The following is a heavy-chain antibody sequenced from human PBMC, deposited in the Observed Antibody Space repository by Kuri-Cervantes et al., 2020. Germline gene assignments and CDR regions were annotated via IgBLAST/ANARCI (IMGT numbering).Heavy chain of an antibody. V-gene: IGHV3-21*04. CDR1: GFTFSSYS. CDR2: ISSSSSYI. Sequence: GESLKISCAASGFTFSSYSMNWVRQAPGKGLEWVSSISSSSSYIYYADSVKGRFTISRDNAKNSLYLQMNSLRAEDTALYYCARTYSSGWYVYYGMDVWGQGTTVTVSS. D-gene: IGHD6-19*01. CDR3: ARTYSSGWYVYYGMDV. J-gene: IGHJ6*02.